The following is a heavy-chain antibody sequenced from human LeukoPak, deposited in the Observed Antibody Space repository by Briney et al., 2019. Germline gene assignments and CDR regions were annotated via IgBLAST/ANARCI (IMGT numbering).Heavy chain of an antibody. CDR2: ISPSGGTT. Sequence: ASVKVSCKASGYSFTTYNMHWVRQAPGQGLEWMGIISPSGGTTGYAQKFQGRVTMTRDTSTSTVYMDLSSLRSEDTAVYYCARKAGYPYGMDVWGRGTTVTVSS. V-gene: IGHV1-46*01. J-gene: IGHJ6*02. D-gene: IGHD5-18*01. CDR1: GYSFTTYN. CDR3: ARKAGYPYGMDV.